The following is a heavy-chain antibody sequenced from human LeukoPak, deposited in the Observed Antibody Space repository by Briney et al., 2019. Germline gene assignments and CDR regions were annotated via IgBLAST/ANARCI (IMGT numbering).Heavy chain of an antibody. J-gene: IGHJ6*02. CDR3: ARVAFGLYVMDV. D-gene: IGHD3-16*01. V-gene: IGHV3-21*01. Sequence: GGSLRLSCAASGFTFSSYSMNWVRQAPGKGLEWVSSISSSSSYIYYADSVKGRFTISRDNAKNSLYLQMISLRAEDTAVYYCARVAFGLYVMDVWGQGTTVTVSS. CDR2: ISSSSSYI. CDR1: GFTFSSYS.